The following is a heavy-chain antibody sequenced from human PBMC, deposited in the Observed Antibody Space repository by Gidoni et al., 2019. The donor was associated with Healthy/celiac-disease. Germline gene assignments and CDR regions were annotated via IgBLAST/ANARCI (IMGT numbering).Heavy chain of an antibody. CDR1: GYTFTGYY. J-gene: IGHJ4*02. V-gene: IGHV1-2*06. Sequence: VPLVPSGAEAKKPGAAVKVSCKASGYTFTGYYTHWVRQAPGQGLAWMGRINPNSGGTNYAQKFQGRVTMTRDTSISTAYMELSRLRSDDTAVYYCARDHPGETFDYWGQGTLVTVSS. D-gene: IGHD3-10*01. CDR3: ARDHPGETFDY. CDR2: INPNSGGT.